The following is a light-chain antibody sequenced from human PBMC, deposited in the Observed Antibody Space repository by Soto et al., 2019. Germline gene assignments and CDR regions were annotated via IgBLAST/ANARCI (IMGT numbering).Light chain of an antibody. CDR1: QSVSRD. V-gene: IGKV3-15*01. CDR2: GAS. Sequence: ILMTQSPATLSVSPGERATLSCRASQSVSRDLAWYQQKPGQAPRLLIYGASTRATGIPARFSGSGSGTEFILTLSSLQSEDFAVYYCQQYNNWPPLTFGGGTKVDLK. CDR3: QQYNNWPPLT. J-gene: IGKJ4*01.